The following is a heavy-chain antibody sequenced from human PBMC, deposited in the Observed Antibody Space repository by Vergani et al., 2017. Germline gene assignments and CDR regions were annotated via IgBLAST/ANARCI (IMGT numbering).Heavy chain of an antibody. D-gene: IGHD6-13*01. V-gene: IGHV3-21*03. CDR2: ISSSSSYI. J-gene: IGHJ2*01. CDR1: GFTFSSYS. CDR3: ARDGYSSSLRGSYFDL. Sequence: EVQLVESGGGLVKPGGSLRLSCAASGFTFSSYSMNWVRQAPGKGLEWVSSISSSSSYIYYADSVKGRFTISRDNAKNSLCMQMNSLRAEDTAVYYCARDGYSSSLRGSYFDLWGRGTLVTVSS.